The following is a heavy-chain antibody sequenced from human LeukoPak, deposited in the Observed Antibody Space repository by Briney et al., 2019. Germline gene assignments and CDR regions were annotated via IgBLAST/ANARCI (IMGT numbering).Heavy chain of an antibody. D-gene: IGHD4-23*01. V-gene: IGHV3-53*04. CDR3: ATTLRGGKFDY. CDR1: GLNVSSNY. CDR2: IYRGGST. J-gene: IGHJ4*02. Sequence: GGSLRLSCAASGLNVSSNYMTWVRQAPGKGLEWVSVIYRGGSTYYAVSVKGRFTISRHNSRDTMYLQMNSLRTDDTAVYYCATTLRGGKFDYWGQGTLVTVSS.